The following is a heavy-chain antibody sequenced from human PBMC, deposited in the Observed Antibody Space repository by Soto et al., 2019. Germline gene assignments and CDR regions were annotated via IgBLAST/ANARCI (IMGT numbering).Heavy chain of an antibody. V-gene: IGHV3-48*02. CDR3: ARDIRAVAYTYNWFDP. Sequence: GGSLRLSCAATGFTFSSYSMNWVRQAPGKGLEWVSYISSSSSTIYYADSVKGRFTISRDNAKNSLYLQMNSLRDEDTAVYYCARDIRAVAYTYNWFDPWGQGTLVTVS. CDR2: ISSSSSTI. D-gene: IGHD6-19*01. CDR1: GFTFSSYS. J-gene: IGHJ5*02.